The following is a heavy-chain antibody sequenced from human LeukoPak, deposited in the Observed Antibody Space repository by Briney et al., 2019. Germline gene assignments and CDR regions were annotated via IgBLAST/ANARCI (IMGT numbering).Heavy chain of an antibody. V-gene: IGHV3-33*06. Sequence: GRSLRLSCAASGFTLSSYGMHWVRQAPGKGLEWVAVIWYDGGNKYYADSVKGRFTISRDNSKNTLYLQMNSLRAEDTAVYYCAKEVYYDSSGFGFDYWGQGNLVTVSS. CDR2: IWYDGGNK. J-gene: IGHJ4*02. CDR3: AKEVYYDSSGFGFDY. D-gene: IGHD3-22*01. CDR1: GFTLSSYG.